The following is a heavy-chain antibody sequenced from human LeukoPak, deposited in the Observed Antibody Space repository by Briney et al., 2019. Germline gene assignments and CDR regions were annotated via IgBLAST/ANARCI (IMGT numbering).Heavy chain of an antibody. CDR1: GFTFSSYW. CDR2: IKQDGSEK. V-gene: IGHV3-7*01. D-gene: IGHD3-3*01. CDR3: ARGSRIFGVILHAFDI. J-gene: IGHJ3*02. Sequence: GGSLRLSCAASGFTFSSYWMSWVRQAPGKGLEWVANIKQDGSEKYYVDSVKGRFTISRDNAKNSLYLQMNSLRAEDTAVYYCARGSRIFGVILHAFDIWGQGTMVTVSS.